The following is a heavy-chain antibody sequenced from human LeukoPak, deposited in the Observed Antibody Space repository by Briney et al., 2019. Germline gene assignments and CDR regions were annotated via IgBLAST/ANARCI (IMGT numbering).Heavy chain of an antibody. Sequence: SETLSLTCTVSGGSISSYYWSWIRQPPGKGLEWIGYIYYSGSTNYKPSLKSRVTISVDTSKNQFSLKLSSVTAADTAVYYCARDSLITFGGVIWAFDIWGQGTMVTVSS. CDR1: GGSISSYY. J-gene: IGHJ3*02. CDR2: IYYSGST. V-gene: IGHV4-59*12. CDR3: ARDSLITFGGVIWAFDI. D-gene: IGHD3-16*02.